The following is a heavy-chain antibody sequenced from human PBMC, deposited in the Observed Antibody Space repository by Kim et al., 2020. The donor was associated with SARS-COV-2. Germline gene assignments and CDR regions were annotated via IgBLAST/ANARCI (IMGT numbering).Heavy chain of an antibody. J-gene: IGHJ4*02. CDR3: AAGKLQGRGAVDTAMAYFDY. CDR2: IVVGSGNT. Sequence: SVKVSCKASGFTFNSSAVQWVRQARGQRLEWIGWIVVGSGNTNYAQKFQERVTITRDMSTSTAYMELSSLRSEDTAVYYCAAGKLQGRGAVDTAMAYFDYWGQGTLVTVSS. V-gene: IGHV1-58*01. D-gene: IGHD5-18*01. CDR1: GFTFNSSA.